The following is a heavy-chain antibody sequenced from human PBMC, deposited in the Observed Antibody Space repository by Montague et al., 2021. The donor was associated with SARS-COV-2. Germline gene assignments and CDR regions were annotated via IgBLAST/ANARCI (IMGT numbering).Heavy chain of an antibody. Sequence: PALVKPTQTLTLTCTFSGFSLSTSGMCVSWIRQPPGKALEWLARLDWDDDKYYSTSLKTRLTISKDTSKNQVVLTMTNMDPVDTATYYCARIVGVLLWFGESDYGMDVWGQGTTVTVSS. CDR1: GFSLSTSGMC. V-gene: IGHV2-70*11. J-gene: IGHJ6*02. D-gene: IGHD3-10*01. CDR2: LDWDDDK. CDR3: ARIVGVLLWFGESDYGMDV.